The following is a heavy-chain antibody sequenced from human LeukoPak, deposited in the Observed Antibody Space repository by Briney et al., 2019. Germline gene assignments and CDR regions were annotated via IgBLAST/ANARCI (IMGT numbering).Heavy chain of an antibody. CDR3: AKQFGRYYYYMDV. CDR1: GFPFSSYG. Sequence: GGSLRLSCAASGFPFSSYGMSWVRQAPGKGLEWVSDISGSGTRTFYADSVKGRFIISRDESKNTLYLQMNSLRVEDTAVYYCAKQFGRYYYYMDVWGIGTTVTISS. V-gene: IGHV3-23*01. CDR2: ISGSGTRT. D-gene: IGHD1-26*01. J-gene: IGHJ6*03.